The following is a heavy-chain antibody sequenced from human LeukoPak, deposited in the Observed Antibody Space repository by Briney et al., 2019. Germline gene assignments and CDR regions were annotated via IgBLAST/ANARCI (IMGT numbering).Heavy chain of an antibody. J-gene: IGHJ3*02. V-gene: IGHV1-69*05. CDR3: ARERAHYYDSSGYRPDAFDI. D-gene: IGHD3-22*01. CDR1: GGTFSSYA. CDR2: IIPIFGTA. Sequence: GSSVKVSCKASGGTFSSYAISWVRQAPGQGLEWMGGIIPIFGTANYAQKFQGRVTITTDESTSTAYMELSSLRSEDTAVYYCARERAHYYDSSGYRPDAFDIWGQGTMVTVPS.